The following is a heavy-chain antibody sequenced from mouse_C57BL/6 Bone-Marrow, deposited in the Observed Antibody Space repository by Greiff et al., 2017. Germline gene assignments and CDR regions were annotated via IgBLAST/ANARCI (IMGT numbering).Heavy chain of an antibody. D-gene: IGHD2-2*01. CDR1: GYTFTSYW. Sequence: QVQLQQPGTELVKPGASVKLSCKASGYTFTSYWMHWVKQRPGQGLEWIGNINPSNGGTNYNEKFKSKATLTVDKSSSTAYMQLSSLTSEDSAVYYCARLGYYGYEDYAMDDWGQVTSVTVSS. CDR3: ARLGYYGYEDYAMDD. V-gene: IGHV1-53*01. CDR2: INPSNGGT. J-gene: IGHJ4*01.